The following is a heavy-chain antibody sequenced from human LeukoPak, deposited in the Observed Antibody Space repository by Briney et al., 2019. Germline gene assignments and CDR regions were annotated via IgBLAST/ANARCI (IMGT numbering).Heavy chain of an antibody. Sequence: GGSLRLSCSASGFTFSTYWMSWVRQAPGKGLEWVANMRRDGNEIYYLDSVRGRFTISRDNAKNSLYLQMNSLRAEDTAVYYCAKLCSSGWYYFDYWGQGTLVTVSS. J-gene: IGHJ4*02. V-gene: IGHV3-7*03. CDR1: GFTFSTYW. D-gene: IGHD6-19*01. CDR2: MRRDGNEI. CDR3: AKLCSSGWYYFDY.